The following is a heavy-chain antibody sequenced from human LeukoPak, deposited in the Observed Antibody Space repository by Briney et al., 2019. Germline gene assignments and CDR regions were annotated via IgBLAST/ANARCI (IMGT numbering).Heavy chain of an antibody. J-gene: IGHJ4*02. Sequence: PSETLSLTCTVSGGSISSYYWSWIRQPPGKGLEWIGYIYYSGSTNYNPSLKSRVTISVDTSKNQFSLKLSSVTAADTAVYYCARAGLVVWDYYFDYWGQGTLVTVSS. CDR3: ARAGLVVWDYYFDY. V-gene: IGHV4-59*01. CDR1: GGSISSYY. CDR2: IYYSGST. D-gene: IGHD3-22*01.